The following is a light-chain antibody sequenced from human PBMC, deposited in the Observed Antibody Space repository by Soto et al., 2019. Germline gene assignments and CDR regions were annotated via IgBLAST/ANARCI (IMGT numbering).Light chain of an antibody. CDR3: VSYTDTDTLV. CDR1: NTDVGQDKS. J-gene: IGLJ1*01. CDR2: EVT. V-gene: IGLV2-14*01. Sequence: QSALTQPASVSGSRGQSITISCVGRNTDVGQDKSVSWYQQGPGKAPKLLIFEVTNRPSGVSSRFSGSRSGSTASLTISGLQPDDEGDYFCVSYTDTDTLVFGTGTKVTVL.